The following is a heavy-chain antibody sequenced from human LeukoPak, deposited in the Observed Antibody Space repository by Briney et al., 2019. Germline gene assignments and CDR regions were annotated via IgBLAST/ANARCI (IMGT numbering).Heavy chain of an antibody. V-gene: IGHV4-31*03. CDR3: ARGSAVRGVNYGMDV. J-gene: IGHJ6*02. CDR2: IYYSGST. CDR1: GGSISSGGYY. Sequence: SETLSLTCTVSGGSISSGGYYWSWIRQHPGKGLERIGYIYYSGSTYYNPSLKSRVTISVDTSKNQFSLKLGSVTAADTAVYYCARGSAVRGVNYGMDVWGQGTTVTVSS. D-gene: IGHD3-10*01.